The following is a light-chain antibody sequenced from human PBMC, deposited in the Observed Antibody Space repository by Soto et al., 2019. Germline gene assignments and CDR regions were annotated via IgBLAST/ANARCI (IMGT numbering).Light chain of an antibody. Sequence: DIQMTQSPSSLSASVGDRVTITCQASQDIRNYLNWYQQKPGKAPKLLIYDASNLETGVPSRFSGSGYGTDFTFTISSLQPEDIATYYCQQYDNLPITFGQGTRREIQ. CDR2: DAS. CDR3: QQYDNLPIT. V-gene: IGKV1-33*01. CDR1: QDIRNY. J-gene: IGKJ5*01.